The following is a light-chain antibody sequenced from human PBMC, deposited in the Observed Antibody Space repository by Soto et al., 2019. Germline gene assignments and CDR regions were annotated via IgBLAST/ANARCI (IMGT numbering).Light chain of an antibody. CDR2: AAS. Sequence: DIQMTQSPSSLSASVGDRVTITCRASQAIYNYLDWYQQKPGKVPTLLISAASTLQSGVPSRFSGSGSGTDFTITISSLQPEDVATYYCQKFSAVPTFGGGTKVEI. V-gene: IGKV1-27*01. CDR1: QAIYNY. CDR3: QKFSAVPT. J-gene: IGKJ4*01.